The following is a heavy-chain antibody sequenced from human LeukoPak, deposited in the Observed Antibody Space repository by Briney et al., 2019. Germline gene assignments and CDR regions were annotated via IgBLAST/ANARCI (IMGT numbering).Heavy chain of an antibody. CDR1: GFTFSTYS. V-gene: IGHV3-7*05. J-gene: IGHJ4*02. Sequence: GGSLRLSCAASGFTFSTYSMNWVRQAPGKGVEWVANIKQDGSEKYYVDSVKGRFTISRDNAKNSLYLQMNSLRAEDTAVYYCARDKSYGDSEDYWGQGTLVTVSS. CDR3: ARDKSYGDSEDY. CDR2: IKQDGSEK. D-gene: IGHD4-17*01.